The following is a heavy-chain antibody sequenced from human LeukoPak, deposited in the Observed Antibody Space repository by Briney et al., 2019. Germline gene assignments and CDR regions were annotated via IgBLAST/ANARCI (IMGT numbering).Heavy chain of an antibody. D-gene: IGHD3-3*01. V-gene: IGHV1-3*01. CDR2: INAGNGNT. CDR3: ARGTNYDFWSGNFDY. CDR1: GYTFTSYA. J-gene: IGHJ4*02. Sequence: ASVKVSCKASGYTFTSYAMHWVRQAPGQRLEWMGWINAGNGNTKYSQKFQGRVTITRDTSASTAYMELSSLRSDDTAVYYCARGTNYDFWSGNFDYWGQGTLVTVSS.